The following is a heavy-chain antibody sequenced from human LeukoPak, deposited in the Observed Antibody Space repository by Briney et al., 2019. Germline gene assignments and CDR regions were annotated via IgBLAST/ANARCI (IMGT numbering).Heavy chain of an antibody. CDR2: FDPEDGET. V-gene: IGHV1-24*01. CDR3: ATSYGSGSYDPGFGMDV. J-gene: IGHJ6*02. D-gene: IGHD3-10*01. CDR1: GYTLTELS. Sequence: ASVKVSCKVSGYTLTELSMHWVRQAPGKGLEWMGGFDPEDGETIYEQKFQGRVTTTEDTSTDTAYMELSSLRSEDTAVYYCATSYGSGSYDPGFGMDVWGQGTTVTVSS.